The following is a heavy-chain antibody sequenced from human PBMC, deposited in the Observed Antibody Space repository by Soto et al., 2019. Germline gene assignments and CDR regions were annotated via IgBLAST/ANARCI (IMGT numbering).Heavy chain of an antibody. D-gene: IGHD3-10*01. Sequence: GASVKVSCKASGYTFTSYGISWVRQAPGQGLEWMGWISAYNGNTNYAQKLQGRVTMTTDTSTSTAYMELRSLRSDDTAVYYCARDWDYYASGREVYYYGMDVWGQGTTVTVSS. CDR1: GYTFTSYG. CDR3: ARDWDYYASGREVYYYGMDV. V-gene: IGHV1-18*01. J-gene: IGHJ6*02. CDR2: ISAYNGNT.